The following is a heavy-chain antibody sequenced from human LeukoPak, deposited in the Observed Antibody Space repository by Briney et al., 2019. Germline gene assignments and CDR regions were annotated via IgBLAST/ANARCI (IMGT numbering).Heavy chain of an antibody. Sequence: GGSLRLSCRASGFTFTSYSMSWVRQAPGKGLEWVSAISGSGGSTYYADSVKGRFTISRDNSKNTLYLQMNSLRAEDTAVYYCAKDIARGGRTRYFDYWGQGTLVTVPS. CDR1: GFTFTSYS. V-gene: IGHV3-23*01. CDR3: AKDIARGGRTRYFDY. D-gene: IGHD1-26*01. J-gene: IGHJ4*02. CDR2: ISGSGGST.